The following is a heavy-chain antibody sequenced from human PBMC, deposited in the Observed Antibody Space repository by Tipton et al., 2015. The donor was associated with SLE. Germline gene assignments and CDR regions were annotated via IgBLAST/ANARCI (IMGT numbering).Heavy chain of an antibody. D-gene: IGHD3-22*01. J-gene: IGHJ4*02. V-gene: IGHV4-34*01. CDR3: ARALITMTPDY. CDR2: INHSGST. Sequence: TLSLTCAVYGGSFSGYYCSWIRQPPGKGLEWIGEINHSGSTNYNPSLKSRVTISVDTSKNQFSLKLSTVTAADTAVYHCARALITMTPDYCGQGTLVTVSA. CDR1: GGSFSGYY.